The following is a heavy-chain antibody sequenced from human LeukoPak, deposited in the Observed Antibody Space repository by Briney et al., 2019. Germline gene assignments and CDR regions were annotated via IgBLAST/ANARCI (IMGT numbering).Heavy chain of an antibody. CDR2: INPNSGGT. D-gene: IGHD2-15*01. CDR1: GYTFTGYY. V-gene: IGHV1-2*02. Sequence: ASVKVSCKASGYTFTGYYMHWVRQAPGQGLEWMGWINPNSGGTNYAQKFQGRVTMTRDTSISTAYMELSRLRSDDTAVYYCARGYCSGGSCSFYYYYGTDVWGQGTTVTVSS. J-gene: IGHJ6*02. CDR3: ARGYCSGGSCSFYYYYGTDV.